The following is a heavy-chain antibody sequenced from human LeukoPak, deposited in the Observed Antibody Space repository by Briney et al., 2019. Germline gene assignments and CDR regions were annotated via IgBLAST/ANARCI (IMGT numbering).Heavy chain of an antibody. CDR3: ARGLYLDYDSAGYYVGYYYGLEV. CDR1: GFTFSNYW. CDR2: IKSDGRSV. V-gene: IGHV3-74*01. Sequence: GDSLRLSCEGSGFTFSNYWMHWVGQAPGKGLVWVSRIKSDGRSVAYADSVAGRFTISRDNARNTLYLQMSSLGAEDTAVYYCARGLYLDYDSAGYYVGYYYGLEVWGQGTTVTVSS. D-gene: IGHD2-15*01. J-gene: IGHJ6*02.